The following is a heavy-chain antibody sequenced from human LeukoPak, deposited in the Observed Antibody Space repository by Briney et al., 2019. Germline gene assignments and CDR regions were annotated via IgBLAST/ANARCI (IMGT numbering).Heavy chain of an antibody. CDR2: ISSSSSYI. CDR1: GFTFSSYS. CDR3: AMSYSSGWLTLDS. D-gene: IGHD6-19*01. V-gene: IGHV3-21*01. Sequence: GGSLRLSCAASGFTFSSYSMNWVRQAPGKGLEWVSSISSSSSYIYYADSVKGRFTISRDNAKNSLYLQMNSLRAEDTAVYYCAMSYSSGWLTLDSWGQGTLVTVSS. J-gene: IGHJ4*02.